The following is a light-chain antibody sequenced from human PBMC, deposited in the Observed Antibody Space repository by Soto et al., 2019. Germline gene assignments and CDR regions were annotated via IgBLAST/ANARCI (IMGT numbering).Light chain of an antibody. Sequence: DIQMTQSPSTLPASVGDRVTITCRASQSISNWLAWYQQKPGTAPKVLIYHASNLQSGVPSRFSGSGSGTEFSLTVSSLQPAEFPTYYCQKYNSYSFGQGTKVDIK. V-gene: IGKV1-5*01. CDR1: QSISNW. CDR2: HAS. J-gene: IGKJ1*01. CDR3: QKYNSYS.